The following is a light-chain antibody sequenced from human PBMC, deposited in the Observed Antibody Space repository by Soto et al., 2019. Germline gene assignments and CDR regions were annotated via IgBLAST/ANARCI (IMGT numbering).Light chain of an antibody. CDR1: QSISSY. CDR3: KQHFNGPIT. V-gene: IGKV1-39*01. J-gene: IGKJ5*01. CDR2: AAY. Sequence: DIQMTQSPSSLSASVGDRVTITCQASQSISSYLNWYQQKPGKAPKLLIYAAYSLQSGVPSRFSGSGSGTDFTLTISSLEPEDFAVYYCKQHFNGPITFGQGTRLEIK.